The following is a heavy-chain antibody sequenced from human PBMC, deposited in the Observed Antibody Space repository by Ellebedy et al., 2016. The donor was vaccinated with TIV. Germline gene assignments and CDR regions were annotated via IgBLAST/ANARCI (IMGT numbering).Heavy chain of an antibody. Sequence: PGGSLRLSCAASGFTFSSYGMHRVRKAPGRGLEWVAFISEDGNNQYYTDSVKGRFTISRDNSKYTLHLRMNGLRAEDTAVYYCAKAGWGGTDIDCWGQGTLVAVSS. CDR1: GFTFSSYG. J-gene: IGHJ4*02. CDR2: ISEDGNNQ. D-gene: IGHD3-16*01. V-gene: IGHV3-30*18. CDR3: AKAGWGGTDIDC.